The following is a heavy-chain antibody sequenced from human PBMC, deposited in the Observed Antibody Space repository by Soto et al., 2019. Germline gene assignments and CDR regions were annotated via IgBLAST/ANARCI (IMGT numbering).Heavy chain of an antibody. CDR1: GGTFSSYA. Sequence: SVKVSCKASGGTFSSYAISWVRQAPGQGLEWMGGIIPIFGTANYAQKFQGRVTITADESTSTAYMELSSLRSEDTAVYYCARDRAAIAVAGLATWFDPWGERTLVTISP. CDR2: IIPIFGTA. V-gene: IGHV1-69*13. J-gene: IGHJ5*02. D-gene: IGHD6-19*01. CDR3: ARDRAAIAVAGLATWFDP.